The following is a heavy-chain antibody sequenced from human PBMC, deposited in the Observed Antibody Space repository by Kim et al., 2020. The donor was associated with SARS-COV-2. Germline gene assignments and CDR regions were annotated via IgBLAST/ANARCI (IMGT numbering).Heavy chain of an antibody. V-gene: IGHV4-59*08. J-gene: IGHJ5*02. CDR3: ARHTEWFDP. Sequence: SETLSLTCTVSGGSISSYYWSWIRQPPGKGLEWIGYIYYSGSTNYNPSLKSRVTISVDTSKNQFSLKLSSVTAADTAVYYCARHTEWFDPWGQGTLVTVS. CDR1: GGSISSYY. CDR2: IYYSGST.